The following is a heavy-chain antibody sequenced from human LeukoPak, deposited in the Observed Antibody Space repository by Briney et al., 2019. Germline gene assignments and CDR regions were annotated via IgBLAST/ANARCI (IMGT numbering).Heavy chain of an antibody. D-gene: IGHD6-13*01. CDR3: ARVVKQQLGIYYFDY. CDR1: GYTFTGYY. J-gene: IGHJ4*02. Sequence: ASVKVSCKASGYTFTGYYMHWVRQAPGQGLEWIGWINPNSGGTNYAQKFQGRVTMTRDTSISTAYMELSRLRSDDTAVYYCARVVKQQLGIYYFDYWGQGTLVTVSS. CDR2: INPNSGGT. V-gene: IGHV1-2*02.